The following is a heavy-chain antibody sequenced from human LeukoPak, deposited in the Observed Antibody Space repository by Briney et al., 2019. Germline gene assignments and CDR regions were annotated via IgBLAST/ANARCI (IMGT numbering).Heavy chain of an antibody. D-gene: IGHD6-13*01. V-gene: IGHV4-59*01. CDR2: IYYSGST. CDR3: ARERTGIADN. CDR1: GSSISSYY. Sequence: PSETLSLTCTVSGSSISSYYWSWIRQPPGKGLEWIGYIYYSGSTNYNPSLKSRVTISVDTSKNQFSLKLSSVTAADTAVYYCARERTGIADNWGQGTLVTVSS. J-gene: IGHJ4*02.